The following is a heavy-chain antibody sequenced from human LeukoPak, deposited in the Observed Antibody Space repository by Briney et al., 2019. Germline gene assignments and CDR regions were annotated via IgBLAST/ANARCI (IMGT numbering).Heavy chain of an antibody. CDR1: GGSINSYY. Sequence: SETLSLTCTVSGGSINSYYWSWIRQPPGKGLEWIGDIYNSGSTNYNPSLRSRVTISIDTSKNQFSLKLNSMIAADTAVYYCARLSGSPWYWGQGTLVTVSS. V-gene: IGHV4-59*08. J-gene: IGHJ4*02. D-gene: IGHD3-10*01. CDR3: ARLSGSPWY. CDR2: IYNSGST.